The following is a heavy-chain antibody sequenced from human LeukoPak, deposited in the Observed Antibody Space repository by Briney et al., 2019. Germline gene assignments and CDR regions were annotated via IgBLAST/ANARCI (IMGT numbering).Heavy chain of an antibody. D-gene: IGHD6-13*01. CDR2: IYHSGST. V-gene: IGHV4-30-2*01. Sequence: SETLSLTCAVSGGSISSGGYSWSWIRQPPGKGLEWIGYIYHSGSTYYNPSLKSRVTISVDRSKNQFSLKLSSVTAADTAVYYCARVLAGTFDYWGQGTLVTVSS. CDR3: ARVLAGTFDY. J-gene: IGHJ4*02. CDR1: GGSISSGGYS.